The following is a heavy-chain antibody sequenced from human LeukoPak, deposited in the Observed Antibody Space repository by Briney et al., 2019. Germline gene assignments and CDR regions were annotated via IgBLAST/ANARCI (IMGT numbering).Heavy chain of an antibody. Sequence: SETLSLTCTVSGGSISSYYWSWIRQPPGKGLDWIGYIYYSGSTNYNPSLKSRVTISVDTSKNQFSLKLSSVTAADTAVYYCARGYYDSSGYPHAFDIWGQGTMVTVSS. CDR3: ARGYYDSSGYPHAFDI. CDR1: GGSISSYY. CDR2: IYYSGST. V-gene: IGHV4-59*01. D-gene: IGHD3-22*01. J-gene: IGHJ3*02.